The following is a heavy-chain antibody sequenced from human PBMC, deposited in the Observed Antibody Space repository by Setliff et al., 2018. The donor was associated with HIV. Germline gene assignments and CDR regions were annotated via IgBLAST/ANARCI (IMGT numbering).Heavy chain of an antibody. CDR3: ARDYNYASGTYNWFDP. CDR1: GYVFTTYV. Sequence: ASVKVSCKASGYVFTTYVINWVRQAPGRGLELIGWINANTGNPRYAPGFTGRFVFSLDTSATTAHLQINGLKTDDTAVYYCARDYNYASGTYNWFDPWGQGTLVTVS. J-gene: IGHJ5*02. V-gene: IGHV7-4-1*02. D-gene: IGHD3-10*01. CDR2: INANTGNP.